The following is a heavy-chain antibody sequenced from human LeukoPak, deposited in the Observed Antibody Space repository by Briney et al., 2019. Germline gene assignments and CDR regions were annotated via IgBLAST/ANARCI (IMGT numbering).Heavy chain of an antibody. V-gene: IGHV4-59*12. D-gene: IGHD3-3*01. Sequence: SETLSLTCTVSGGSISSYYWSWIRQPPGKGLEWIGYIYYSGSTNYNPSLKSRVTISVDTSKNQFSLKLSSVSAADTAVYYCARDSENDFWSGYYFDYWGQGTLVTVSS. J-gene: IGHJ4*02. CDR2: IYYSGST. CDR1: GGSISSYY. CDR3: ARDSENDFWSGYYFDY.